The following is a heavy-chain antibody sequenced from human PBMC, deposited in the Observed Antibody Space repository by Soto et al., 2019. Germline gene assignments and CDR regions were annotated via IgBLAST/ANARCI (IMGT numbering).Heavy chain of an antibody. J-gene: IGHJ5*02. CDR1: GGSFSGYY. V-gene: IGHV4-34*01. CDR2: INHSGST. Sequence: SETLSLTCAVYGGSFSGYYWSWIRQPPGKGLEWIGEINHSGSTNYNPSLKSRVTISVDTSKNQFSLKLSSVTAADTAVYYCARGQREAAGVHYDFWSGYRAGGWIDPRGQGTLVTVSS. D-gene: IGHD3-3*01. CDR3: ARGQREAAGVHYDFWSGYRAGGWIDP.